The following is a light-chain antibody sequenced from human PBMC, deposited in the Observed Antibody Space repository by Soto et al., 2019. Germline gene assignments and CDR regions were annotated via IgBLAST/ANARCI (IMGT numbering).Light chain of an antibody. CDR2: AAS. CDR1: QGISSY. J-gene: IGKJ4*01. V-gene: IGKV1-8*01. Sequence: AIRMTQSPSSFSASTGDRVTITCRASQGISSYLAWYQQKPGKAPKLLIYAASTLQSGVPSRFSGSGSGTDFPLTISCLQSEDFATYYCQQYYSYPRLTFGGGTKVEIK. CDR3: QQYYSYPRLT.